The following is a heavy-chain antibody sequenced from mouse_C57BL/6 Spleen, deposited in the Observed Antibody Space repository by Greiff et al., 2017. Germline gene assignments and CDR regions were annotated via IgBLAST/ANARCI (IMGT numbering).Heavy chain of an antibody. D-gene: IGHD2-3*01. CDR1: GYTFTSYW. Sequence: QVQLQQPGAELVKPGASVQMSCKASGYTFTSYWITWVKQRPGQGLEWIGDIYPGSGSTNYNEKFKSKATLTVDTSSSTAYMQLSSLTSEDSAVYYCARGYYVENAMDYWGQGTSVTVSS. V-gene: IGHV1-55*01. CDR3: ARGYYVENAMDY. CDR2: IYPGSGST. J-gene: IGHJ4*01.